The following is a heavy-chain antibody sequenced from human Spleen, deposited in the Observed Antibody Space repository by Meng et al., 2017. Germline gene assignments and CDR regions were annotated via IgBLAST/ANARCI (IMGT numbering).Heavy chain of an antibody. J-gene: IGHJ4*02. CDR3: ARDEDISAAGKLFGDY. CDR2: IDPNNDHT. D-gene: IGHD6-13*01. V-gene: IGHV1-2*06. CDR1: GYTFAAYW. Sequence: QGQVVQSGAEVKKPGASVKLSCKPSGYTFAAYWIHWLRQAPGQGLEWMGRIDPNNDHTQYAQNFQGRVTMTSDTSISTVYMELNGLRSDDTAVYYCARDEDISAAGKLFGDYWGQGTLVTVSS.